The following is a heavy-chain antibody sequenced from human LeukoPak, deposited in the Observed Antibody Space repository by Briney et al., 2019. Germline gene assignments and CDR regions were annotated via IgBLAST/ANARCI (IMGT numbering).Heavy chain of an antibody. CDR1: GYTFTDYY. V-gene: IGHV1-2*02. J-gene: IGHJ4*02. Sequence: ASVKVSCKSSGYTFTDYYMHWVRQAPGQGLEWMGWINPKSGGTNYAQNFQGRVTMTRDTSISTAYMELSRLRSDDTAVYYCARARRWLQADVFDYWGQGTLVTVSS. CDR2: INPKSGGT. CDR3: ARARRWLQADVFDY. D-gene: IGHD5-24*01.